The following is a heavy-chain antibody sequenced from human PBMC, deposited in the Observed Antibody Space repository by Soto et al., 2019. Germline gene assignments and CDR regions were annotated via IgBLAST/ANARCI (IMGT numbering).Heavy chain of an antibody. D-gene: IGHD2-2*01. Sequence: SGPTLVNPTQTLTLTCTFSGFSLNTNGMCVSWIRQPPGKALEWLAHINWDDDKYYSTSLKTRLTMSKDTSKNQVVLTLTNIDPEDTATYYCARFRNTPAGRDRWYHDYWGQGALVTVSS. CDR2: INWDDDK. CDR1: GFSLNTNGMC. CDR3: ARFRNTPAGRDRWYHDY. J-gene: IGHJ4*02. V-gene: IGHV2-70*01.